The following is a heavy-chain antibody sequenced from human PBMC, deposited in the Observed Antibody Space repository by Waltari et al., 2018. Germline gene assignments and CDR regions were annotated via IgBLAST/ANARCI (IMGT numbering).Heavy chain of an antibody. CDR1: GFTFSTSW. D-gene: IGHD6-25*01. CDR2: IKQDGSEK. CDR3: ARDRAPAGDY. Sequence: EVQLLESGGGLVQPGGSLRLSCAASGFTFSTSWMSWVRQAPGKGLEWVSNIKQDGSEKYYVDFVKGRFTISVDNAKNSLYLQMNSLRAEETAVYYCARDRAPAGDYWGQGTLVTVSS. V-gene: IGHV3-7*01. J-gene: IGHJ4*02.